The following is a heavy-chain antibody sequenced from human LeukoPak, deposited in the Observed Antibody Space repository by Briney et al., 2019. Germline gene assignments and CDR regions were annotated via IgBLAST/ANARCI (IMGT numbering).Heavy chain of an antibody. CDR1: GGSISSYY. D-gene: IGHD6-19*01. Sequence: SGTLSLTCTVSGGSISSYYWSWIRQPPGKGLEWIGYIYYSGSTNYNPSLKSRVTISVDTSKNQFSLKLSSVTAADTAVYYCARVGSSGWYEADYWGQGTLVTVSS. J-gene: IGHJ4*02. CDR2: IYYSGST. CDR3: ARVGSSGWYEADY. V-gene: IGHV4-59*01.